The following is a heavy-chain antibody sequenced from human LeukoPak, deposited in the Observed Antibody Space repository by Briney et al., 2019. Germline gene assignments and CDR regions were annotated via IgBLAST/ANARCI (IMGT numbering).Heavy chain of an antibody. CDR2: ISGSGGST. CDR1: GFTFSSYA. CDR3: AKGYTSDSTMIVVDATPFDY. D-gene: IGHD3-22*01. J-gene: IGHJ4*02. Sequence: GGSLRLSCAASGFTFSSYAMSWVRQAPGKGLEWVSAISGSGGSTYYADSVKGRFTISRDNSKNTLYLQMDSLRAEDTAVYYCAKGYTSDSTMIVVDATPFDYWGQGTLVTVSS. V-gene: IGHV3-23*01.